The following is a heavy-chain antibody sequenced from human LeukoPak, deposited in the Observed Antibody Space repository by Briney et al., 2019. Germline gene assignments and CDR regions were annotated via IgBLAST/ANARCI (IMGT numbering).Heavy chain of an antibody. V-gene: IGHV4-30-2*01. CDR3: ASTTVTASAFDI. CDR1: GGSISSGGYS. D-gene: IGHD4-17*01. CDR2: IYHSGST. Sequence: SETLSLTCAVSGGSISSGGYSWSWIRQPPGKGLEWIGYIYHSGSTYYNPSLKSRVTISVDRSKNQFSLKLSSVTAADTAVYYCASTTVTASAFDIWGQGTMVTVSS. J-gene: IGHJ3*02.